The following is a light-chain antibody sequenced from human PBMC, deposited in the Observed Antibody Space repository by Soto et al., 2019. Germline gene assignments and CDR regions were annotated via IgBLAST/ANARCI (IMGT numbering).Light chain of an antibody. CDR1: QSVSSN. V-gene: IGKV3-20*01. CDR3: HQYGLSPRHP. Sequence: EIVMTQSPATLSVSPGERATLSCRASQSVSSNLAWYQQKPGQAPRLLIYGASSRATGVPNRFSGSGSGTDFTLTISSLEPEDFAVYYCHQYGLSPRHPFGQGTKLEIK. J-gene: IGKJ2*01. CDR2: GAS.